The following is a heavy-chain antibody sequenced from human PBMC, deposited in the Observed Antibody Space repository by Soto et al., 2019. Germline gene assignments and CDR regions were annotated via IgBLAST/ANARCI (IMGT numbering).Heavy chain of an antibody. J-gene: IGHJ4*02. CDR3: VGGDYAGAGTFYLTDH. CDR1: GLTFNNYW. Sequence: EVQLVESGGGLVQPGGSLRLSCTASGLTFNNYWMHWVRQAPGKGPVWVSRINGDGRTTTYADSVRGRFTISRDNAKNTVYLQMNSLRADDTAVYYCVGGDYAGAGTFYLTDHWGQGSLVTVSS. V-gene: IGHV3-74*01. D-gene: IGHD3-10*01. CDR2: INGDGRTT.